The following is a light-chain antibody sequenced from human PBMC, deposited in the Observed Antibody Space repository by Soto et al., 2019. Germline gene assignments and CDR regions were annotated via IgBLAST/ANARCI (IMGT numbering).Light chain of an antibody. Sequence: QSVLTQPASVSGSPGQSITISCTGTSSVVGSYNLVSWYQQHPGKAPKLMIYEVSKRPSGVSNRFSGSKSGNTASLTISGLQADDEADYCCCSYAGSSTWVFGGGTKLTVL. J-gene: IGLJ3*02. CDR2: EVS. V-gene: IGLV2-23*02. CDR1: SSVVGSYNL. CDR3: CSYAGSSTWV.